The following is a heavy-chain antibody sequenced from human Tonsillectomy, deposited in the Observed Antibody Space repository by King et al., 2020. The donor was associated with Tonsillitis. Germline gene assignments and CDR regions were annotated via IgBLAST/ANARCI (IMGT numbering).Heavy chain of an antibody. J-gene: IGHJ4*02. D-gene: IGHD4-23*01. CDR2: ISYDGRTK. V-gene: IGHV3-33*05. Sequence: VQLVESGGGVVQPGRSLRLSCAASGFTFSSYGMHWVRQAPGKGLEWVAVISYDGRTKYYADSVMGRFTISRDNSKNTLYLQMNFLRAEDTAVYYFARDPDYGGNSGFDYWGQGTLVTVSS. CDR3: ARDPDYGGNSGFDY. CDR1: GFTFSSYG.